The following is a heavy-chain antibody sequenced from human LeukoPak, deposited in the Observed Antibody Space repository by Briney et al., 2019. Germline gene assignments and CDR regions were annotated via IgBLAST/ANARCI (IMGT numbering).Heavy chain of an antibody. Sequence: ASVRVSCKTSGYSFIDYYIHWVRQAPGQGLEWMAWINTKTGRTSSARKFQGRVTMTRDPSITTVYMDMAWLTSDDTAIYFCARADFIDAGPYLIGPWGQGTLVTVSS. D-gene: IGHD3-3*01. J-gene: IGHJ5*02. CDR3: ARADFIDAGPYLIGP. CDR2: INTKTGRT. V-gene: IGHV1-2*02. CDR1: GYSFIDYY.